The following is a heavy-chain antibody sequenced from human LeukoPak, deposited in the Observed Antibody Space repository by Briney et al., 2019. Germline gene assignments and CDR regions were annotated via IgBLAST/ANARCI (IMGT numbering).Heavy chain of an antibody. CDR3: AKDRGCSSTSCLFDY. Sequence: GGSLRLSCAASGFTFSSYSMNWVRQAPGKGLEWVSYISSSSSTIYYADSVKDRFTISRDNSKNTLYLQMNSLRAEDTAVYYCAKDRGCSSTSCLFDYWGQGTLVTVPS. D-gene: IGHD2-2*01. V-gene: IGHV3-48*01. CDR1: GFTFSSYS. CDR2: ISSSSSTI. J-gene: IGHJ4*02.